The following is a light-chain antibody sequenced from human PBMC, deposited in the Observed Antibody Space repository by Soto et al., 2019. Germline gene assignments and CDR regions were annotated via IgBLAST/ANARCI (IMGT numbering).Light chain of an antibody. CDR1: NIGSKS. Sequence: SYELTQPPSVSVAPGKTATITCGGNNIGSKSVHWCQQRPGQAPVLVIYYDSDRPSGIPERFSGSNSGNTATLTISRVEAGDEADYYCQVWDSSSDHVVFGGGTKVTVL. J-gene: IGLJ2*01. CDR3: QVWDSSSDHVV. CDR2: YDS. V-gene: IGLV3-21*04.